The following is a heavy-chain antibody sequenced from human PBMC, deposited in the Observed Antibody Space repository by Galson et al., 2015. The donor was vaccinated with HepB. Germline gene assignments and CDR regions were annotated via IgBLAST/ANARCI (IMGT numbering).Heavy chain of an antibody. CDR1: GFTFSHYY. D-gene: IGHD1-7*01. CDR3: ARENYEAFDI. Sequence: SLRLSCAASGFTFSHYYMTWIRQAPGKGLEWISYISPSDGTRYYADSVKGRFTISRDNAKTSLYLQMNSLRAEDTAIYYCARENYEAFDIWGQGAVVTVSS. J-gene: IGHJ3*02. V-gene: IGHV3-11*01. CDR2: ISPSDGTR.